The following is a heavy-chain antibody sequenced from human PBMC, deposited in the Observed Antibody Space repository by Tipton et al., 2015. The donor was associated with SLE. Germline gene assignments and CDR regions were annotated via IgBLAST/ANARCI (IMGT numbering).Heavy chain of an antibody. V-gene: IGHV4-59*12. CDR3: ARRGSSYGEGFDY. D-gene: IGHD2-2*01. CDR1: GASMSPYY. CDR2: IYYSGSS. Sequence: TLSLTCTVSGASMSPYYWSWIRQPPGKGLEWIGYIYYSGSSTYNPSLKSRVTMSVDTSKNQISLRLNSVTAADTAVYYCARRGSSYGEGFDYWGQGTSVTVSS. J-gene: IGHJ4*02.